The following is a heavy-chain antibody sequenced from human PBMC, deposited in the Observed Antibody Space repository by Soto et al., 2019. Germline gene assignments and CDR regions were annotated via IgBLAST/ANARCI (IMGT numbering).Heavy chain of an antibody. CDR2: IYSSGNT. V-gene: IGHV4-59*02. Sequence: QVQLQESGPRLVKPSETLSLTCTVSGGFGSGYHWNWVRQPPGKRLEWIGHIYSSGNTNYHPSLKSPITVSIDTSRNQFSLKMNSVTAADTAVYYCARGQANIWSFEHWGQGTLVTVSS. J-gene: IGHJ4*02. CDR3: ARGQANIWSFEH. D-gene: IGHD2-8*02. CDR1: GGFGSGYH.